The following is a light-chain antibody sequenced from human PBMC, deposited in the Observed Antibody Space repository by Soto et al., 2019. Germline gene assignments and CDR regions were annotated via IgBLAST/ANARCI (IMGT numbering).Light chain of an antibody. CDR1: SGHSSYA. V-gene: IGLV4-69*01. J-gene: IGLJ2*01. CDR3: QTWDTDIVI. Sequence: QSVLTQSPSASASLGASVKLTCTLSSGHSSYAIAWHQLQPEKGPRYLMNLNIDGSHNKGDGIPDRFSGSSSGAERYLTISSLQSEDEADYYCQTWDTDIVIFGGGTKLTVL. CDR2: LNIDGSH.